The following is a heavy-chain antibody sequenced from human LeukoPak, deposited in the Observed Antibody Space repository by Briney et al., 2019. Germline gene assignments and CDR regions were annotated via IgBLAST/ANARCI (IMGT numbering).Heavy chain of an antibody. CDR1: GSTFSDYY. V-gene: IGHV3-11*06. J-gene: IGHJ4*02. Sequence: GGSLRLSCAASGSTFSDYYMSWIRQAPGKGLEWLSYINPTSGYTPYADSVRGRFTISRDNAKNSLYLQMNSLRAEDTAVYYCARDRSANSRVYYFDYWGQGTLVTVSS. D-gene: IGHD4/OR15-4a*01. CDR2: INPTSGYT. CDR3: ARDRSANSRVYYFDY.